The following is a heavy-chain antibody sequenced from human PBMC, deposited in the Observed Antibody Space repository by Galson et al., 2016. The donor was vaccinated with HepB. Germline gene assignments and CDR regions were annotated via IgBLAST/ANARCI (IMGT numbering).Heavy chain of an antibody. Sequence: CAISGDSVSRNNVAWYWIRQSPSRGLEWLGWTYYSSKWYNDYALSLKSRISINADTSKNQIFLQLNSVTPDDTAVYYCARDGRLKYYGMDVWGQGTTVTVSS. CDR1: GDSVSRNNVA. V-gene: IGHV6-1*01. D-gene: IGHD5/OR15-5a*01. CDR3: ARDGRLKYYGMDV. CDR2: TYYSSKWYN. J-gene: IGHJ6*02.